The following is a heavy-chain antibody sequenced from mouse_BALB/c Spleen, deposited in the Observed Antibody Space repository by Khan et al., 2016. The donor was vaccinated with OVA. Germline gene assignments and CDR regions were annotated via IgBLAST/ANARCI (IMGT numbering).Heavy chain of an antibody. J-gene: IGHJ4*01. CDR2: INPRSSYT. D-gene: IGHD2-14*01. Sequence: QVQLKESGAELARPGASVKMSCKASGYTFTSNTMHWVKQRPGQGLEWIGYINPRSSYTNYNQKFKDKATLTADKSSSTAYMQLSSLTSEDSAVYYCERRTTGYAMDYWGQGTSVTVSS. CDR3: ERRTTGYAMDY. V-gene: IGHV1-4*01. CDR1: GYTFTSNT.